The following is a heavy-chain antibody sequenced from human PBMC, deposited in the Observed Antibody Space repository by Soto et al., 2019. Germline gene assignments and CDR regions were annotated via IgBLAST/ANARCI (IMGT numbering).Heavy chain of an antibody. D-gene: IGHD3-16*01. CDR3: ARALGSWGAYYFDY. V-gene: IGHV2-5*02. J-gene: IGHJ4*02. Sequence: QITLKESGPTLVKPTQTLTLTCTFSGFSLNTYGVGVGWIRQPPGKALEWLVLIYWDDDKRYSPSLKSRLTITKDTSKNQVVLTMTNMDPVDTVTYYCARALGSWGAYYFDYWGQGTLVTVSS. CDR1: GFSLNTYGVG. CDR2: IYWDDDK.